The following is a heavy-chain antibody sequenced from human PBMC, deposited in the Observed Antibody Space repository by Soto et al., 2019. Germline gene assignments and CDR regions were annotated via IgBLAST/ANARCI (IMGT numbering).Heavy chain of an antibody. Sequence: EVQLVESGGGLVQPGGSLRLSCAASGFTFSNYWMHWVRQAPGKGLVWVSRINSDGSTTSHADSVKGRCTISRDNAKNTLYLQMNSLRAEDTAVYYCARLPGYSTGWTPFDFWGQGTQVTVSS. D-gene: IGHD6-19*01. V-gene: IGHV3-74*01. CDR1: GFTFSNYW. CDR3: ARLPGYSTGWTPFDF. J-gene: IGHJ4*02. CDR2: INSDGSTT.